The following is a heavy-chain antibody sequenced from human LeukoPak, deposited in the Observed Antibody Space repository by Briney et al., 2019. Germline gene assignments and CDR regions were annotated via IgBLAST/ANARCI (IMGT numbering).Heavy chain of an antibody. D-gene: IGHD6-19*01. CDR2: IYYSGST. J-gene: IGHJ4*02. CDR1: GGSISSYY. Sequence: SETLSLTCTVSGGSISSYYWSWIRQPPGKGLEWIGYIYYSGSTNYNPSLKSRVTISVDTSKNQFSLKLSSVTAADTAVYYCARGKPGLAVSGPFEYWGQGTLVPVSS. V-gene: IGHV4-59*01. CDR3: ARGKPGLAVSGPFEY.